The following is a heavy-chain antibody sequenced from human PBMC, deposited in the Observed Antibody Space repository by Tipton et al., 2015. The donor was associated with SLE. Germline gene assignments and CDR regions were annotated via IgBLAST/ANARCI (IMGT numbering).Heavy chain of an antibody. J-gene: IGHJ4*02. D-gene: IGHD1-1*01. Sequence: LRLSCTVSGGSISSYYWSWIRQPPGKGLEWIGYIYYSGSTNYNPSLKSRVTISVDTSKNQFSLKLSSVTAADTAVYYCARGQLGELDYRGQGTLVTVSS. CDR3: ARGQLGELDY. V-gene: IGHV4-59*01. CDR1: GGSISSYY. CDR2: IYYSGST.